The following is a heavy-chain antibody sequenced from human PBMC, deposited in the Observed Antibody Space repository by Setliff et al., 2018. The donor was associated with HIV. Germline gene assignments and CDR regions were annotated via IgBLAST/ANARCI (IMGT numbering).Heavy chain of an antibody. V-gene: IGHV4-34*01. D-gene: IGHD6-13*01. CDR2: INHSRRT. CDR1: GGSFSGFY. Sequence: SETLSLTCAVYGGSFSGFYWNWIRQAPGKALEWIGEINHSRRTKYNPSLKSRVTISVDTSKNQFSLKLSSVTAADTAVYYCARHGAAAGTGVGWYYYYYMDVWGKGTTVTVSS. J-gene: IGHJ6*03. CDR3: ARHGAAAGTGVGWYYYYYMDV.